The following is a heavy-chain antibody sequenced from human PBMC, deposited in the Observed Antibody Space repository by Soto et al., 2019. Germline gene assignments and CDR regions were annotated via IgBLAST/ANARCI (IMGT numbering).Heavy chain of an antibody. CDR3: ATGGHNDGYNFYHGMDV. V-gene: IGHV1-69*01. Sequence: QVQVVQSGAEVKKPGSSVKVSCKVSGGIFTNNAISWVRQAPGQGLEWLGGVIPLFDTAYYAQIFRGRLRSSADGATTTADMDLSGLTSADTAVYFCATGGHNDGYNFYHGMDVWCQGTPVTVS. D-gene: IGHD5-18*01. J-gene: IGHJ6*02. CDR2: VIPLFDTA. CDR1: GGIFTNNA.